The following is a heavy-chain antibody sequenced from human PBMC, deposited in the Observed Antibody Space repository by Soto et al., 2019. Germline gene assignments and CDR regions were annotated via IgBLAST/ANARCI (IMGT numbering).Heavy chain of an antibody. D-gene: IGHD3-22*01. V-gene: IGHV4-59*01. J-gene: IGHJ4*02. Sequence: SETLSLTCTVSGGSISSYYWSWIRRPPGKGLEWIGYIYYSGSTNYNPSLKSRVTISVDTSKNQFSLKLSSVTAADTAVYYCARRYYYDSSGYYYFDYWGQGTLVTVSS. CDR2: IYYSGST. CDR3: ARRYYYDSSGYYYFDY. CDR1: GGSISSYY.